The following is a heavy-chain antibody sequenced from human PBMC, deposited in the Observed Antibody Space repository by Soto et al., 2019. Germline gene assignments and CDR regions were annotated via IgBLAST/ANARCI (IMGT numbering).Heavy chain of an antibody. CDR1: GGSISSYY. J-gene: IGHJ6*03. Sequence: SETLSLTCTVSGGSISSYYWSWIRQPPGKGLEWIGYIYYSGSTNYNPSLKSRVTISVVTSKNQFSLKLSSVTAADTAVYYCARRSSSWDGPYYYYMDVWGKGTTVTVSS. V-gene: IGHV4-59*08. CDR2: IYYSGST. D-gene: IGHD6-13*01. CDR3: ARRSSSWDGPYYYYMDV.